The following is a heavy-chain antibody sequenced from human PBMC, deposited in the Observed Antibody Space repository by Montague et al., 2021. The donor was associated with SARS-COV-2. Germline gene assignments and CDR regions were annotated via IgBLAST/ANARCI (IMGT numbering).Heavy chain of an antibody. CDR3: AREPVYGDYFDY. D-gene: IGHD4-17*01. Sequence: SETLSLTCTVSGGSISSYYWSWIRQPPGKGLEWSGDIYYSGSTNYNHSLKSRVTISVDTSKNQFSLKLSSVTAADTAVYYCAREPVYGDYFDYWGQGTLVTVSS. J-gene: IGHJ4*02. V-gene: IGHV4-59*01. CDR2: IYYSGST. CDR1: GGSISSYY.